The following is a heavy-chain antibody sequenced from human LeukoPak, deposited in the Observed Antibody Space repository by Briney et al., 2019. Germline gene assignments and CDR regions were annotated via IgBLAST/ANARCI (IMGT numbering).Heavy chain of an antibody. J-gene: IGHJ3*02. CDR3: ARVHPSYDFLTATFDI. Sequence: PGGSLRLSCAASGIIFSNYAMAWVRQAPGKGLEWVSVIDGSGGSTFLADSLRGRFTISRDNSKNTLYLQMNSLRAEDTAVFYCARVHPSYDFLTATFDIWAQGTPVTVSS. CDR1: GIIFSNYA. CDR2: IDGSGGST. V-gene: IGHV3-23*01. D-gene: IGHD3-9*01.